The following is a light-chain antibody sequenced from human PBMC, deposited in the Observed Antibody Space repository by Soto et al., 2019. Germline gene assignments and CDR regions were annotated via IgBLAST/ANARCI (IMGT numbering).Light chain of an antibody. CDR2: GAS. CDR3: QQYGSPGT. V-gene: IGKV3-20*01. Sequence: EIELTPSPGTPSLSPGERATLSRRASQSVSNNYLAWYKQKPGQAPRLLIYGASNRATGIPDRFSGSGSGTDFTLTIRRLEPEEFAVYYCQQYGSPGTFGQGTKVDIK. CDR1: QSVSNNY. J-gene: IGKJ1*01.